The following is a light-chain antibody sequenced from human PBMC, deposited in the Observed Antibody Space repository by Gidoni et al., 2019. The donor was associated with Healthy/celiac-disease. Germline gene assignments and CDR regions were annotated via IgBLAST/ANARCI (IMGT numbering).Light chain of an antibody. V-gene: IGKV3-11*01. CDR1: KSVSSY. CDR3: QQRSNWPPLFT. CDR2: DAS. Sequence: EIVLTQSPATLSLSPGERATLSCRASKSVSSYLAWYQQKPGQAPSLLIYDASTRATGIPARFSGSGSGTDFTLTISSLEPEDFAVYYCQQRSNWPPLFTFGPGTKVDIK. J-gene: IGKJ3*01.